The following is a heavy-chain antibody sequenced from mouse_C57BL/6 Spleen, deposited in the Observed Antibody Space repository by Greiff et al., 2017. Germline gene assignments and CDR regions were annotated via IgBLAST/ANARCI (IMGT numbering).Heavy chain of an antibody. J-gene: IGHJ4*01. CDR2: ILPGSGST. CDR3: ARKPSLLLRGYAMGY. Sequence: QVQLQQSGAELMKPGASVKLSCTATGFTFTGYWIEWVKQRPGHGLEWIGEILPGSGSTNYTEKFKGKAPFTADTSSNTAYMQHSSLTTEDSAIYYCARKPSLLLRGYAMGYWGQGTSVTVSS. D-gene: IGHD2-10*01. V-gene: IGHV1-9*01. CDR1: GFTFTGYW.